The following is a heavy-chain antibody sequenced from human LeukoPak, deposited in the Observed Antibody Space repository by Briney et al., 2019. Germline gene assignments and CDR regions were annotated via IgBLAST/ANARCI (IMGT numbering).Heavy chain of an antibody. J-gene: IGHJ3*02. D-gene: IGHD5-12*01. CDR2: IRYGGSEK. Sequence: QAGGSLRLSCAASGFTFSRYGMHWVRQAPGKGLEWVAFIRYGGSEKHYADSVKGRFTISRDTSKSTLYLQMSSLRVEDTALYYCARVRIELDDDAVDIWGQGTMVTVSS. CDR3: ARVRIELDDDAVDI. CDR1: GFTFSRYG. V-gene: IGHV3-30*02.